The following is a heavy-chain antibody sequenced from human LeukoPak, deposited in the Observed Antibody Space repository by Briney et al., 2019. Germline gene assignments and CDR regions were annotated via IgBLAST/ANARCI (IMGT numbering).Heavy chain of an antibody. J-gene: IGHJ6*02. V-gene: IGHV4-34*01. CDR2: INHSGST. CDR3: ARENRSRYYYYGMDV. Sequence: PSEPLSLTCGVYGGSFSGYHWNWIRQPPGEGLEWIGEINHSGSTNYNPSLKSRVTISVDTSKNQFSLKLSSVTAADTAVYYCARENRSRYYYYGMDVWGQGTTVTVSS. CDR1: GGSFSGYH.